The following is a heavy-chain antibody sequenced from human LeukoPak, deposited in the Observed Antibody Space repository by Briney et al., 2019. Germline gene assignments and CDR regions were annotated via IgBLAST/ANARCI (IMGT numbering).Heavy chain of an antibody. CDR1: GYTFTGYY. J-gene: IGHJ4*02. Sequence: ASVKVSCKASGYTFTGYYTHWVRQAPGQGLEWMGWINPNSGGTNYAQKFQGRVTMTRDTSISTAYMELSRLRSDDTAVYYCARVPYDSSGSIDYWGQGTLVTVSS. CDR2: INPNSGGT. V-gene: IGHV1-2*02. CDR3: ARVPYDSSGSIDY. D-gene: IGHD3-22*01.